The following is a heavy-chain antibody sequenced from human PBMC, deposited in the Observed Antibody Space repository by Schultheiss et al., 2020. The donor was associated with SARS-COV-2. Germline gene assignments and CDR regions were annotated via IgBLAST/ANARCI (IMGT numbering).Heavy chain of an antibody. CDR3: ARDRTGEVVPAAHYP. Sequence: GGSLRLSCAASGFTVSSNYMSWVRQAPGKGLEWVSVISGSGGSTYYADSVKGRFTISRDNAKNSLYLQMNSLRAEDTAVYYCARDRTGEVVPAAHYPWGQGTLVTVSS. CDR1: GFTVSSNY. D-gene: IGHD2-2*01. J-gene: IGHJ5*02. CDR2: ISGSGGST. V-gene: IGHV3-66*01.